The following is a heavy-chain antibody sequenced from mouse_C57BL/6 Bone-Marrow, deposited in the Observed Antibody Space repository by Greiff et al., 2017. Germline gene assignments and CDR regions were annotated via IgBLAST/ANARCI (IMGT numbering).Heavy chain of an antibody. CDR2: IYPGDGDT. CDR1: GYAFSSSW. D-gene: IGHD1-1*01. V-gene: IGHV1-82*01. CDR3: ARSLLRYYFDV. Sequence: VQLQQSGPELVKPGASVKISCKASGYAFSSSWMNWVKQRPGKGLEWIGRIYPGDGDTNYNGKFKGKATLTADKSSSTAYMQLSSLTSEDSAVYFCARSLLRYYFDVWGTGTTVTVSS. J-gene: IGHJ1*03.